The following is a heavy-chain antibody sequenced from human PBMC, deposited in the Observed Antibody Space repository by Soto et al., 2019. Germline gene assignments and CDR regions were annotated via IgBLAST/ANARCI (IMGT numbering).Heavy chain of an antibody. J-gene: IGHJ4*02. CDR3: ARDRYGSGSYYHLGFDY. Sequence: GGSLRLSCAASGFTFSSYAMHWVRQAPGKGLEWVAVISYDGSNKYYADSVKGRFTISRDNSKNTLYLQMNSLRAEDTAVYYCARDRYGSGSYYHLGFDYWGQGTLVTVSS. D-gene: IGHD3-10*01. CDR2: ISYDGSNK. V-gene: IGHV3-30-3*01. CDR1: GFTFSSYA.